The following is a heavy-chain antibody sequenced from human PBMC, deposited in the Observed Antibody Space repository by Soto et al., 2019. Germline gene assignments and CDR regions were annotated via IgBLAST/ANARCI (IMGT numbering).Heavy chain of an antibody. V-gene: IGHV4-31*11. CDR3: VTGNAWWVLLSY. CDR1: CDCRSRGGSD. Sequence: PSATLSIGCAVCCDCRSRGGSDWSRNRQHAGTGLEWIGYIYYSGSTYYNPSLKSRVTISLDTSKNQFPLSLSSVTAADTAVYYCVTGNAWWVLLSYWGQGTPVTIS. D-gene: IGHD2-15*01. J-gene: IGHJ4*02. CDR2: IYYSGST.